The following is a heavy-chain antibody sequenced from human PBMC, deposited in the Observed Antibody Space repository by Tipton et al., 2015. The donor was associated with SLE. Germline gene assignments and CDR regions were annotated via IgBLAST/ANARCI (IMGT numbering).Heavy chain of an antibody. D-gene: IGHD5-24*01. J-gene: IGHJ2*01. CDR3: ARGTGTHYSDPDNYFQSFWSLDL. V-gene: IGHV4-59*01. CDR1: GGPITNYY. Sequence: TLSLTCTVSGGPITNYYWSWIRQPPGKGLEWIGYIFSSGANTYNPSLSSRVTMSIDASKDQFSLNLASISAADTAIYYCARGTGTHYSDPDNYFQSFWSLDLWGRGTLVTVS. CDR2: IFSSGAN.